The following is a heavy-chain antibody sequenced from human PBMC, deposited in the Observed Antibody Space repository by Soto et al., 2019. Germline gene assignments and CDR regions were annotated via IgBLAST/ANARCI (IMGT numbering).Heavy chain of an antibody. D-gene: IGHD1-26*01. Sequence: LRLSCAASGFNFDDHAMHWVRQAPGKGLEWVSGISWNSVTINYADSVKGRFTISRDNAKRTLHLQMNSLRPEDTAIYYCVRSSGSQPRAGWFDPWGQGTLVTVSS. J-gene: IGHJ5*02. V-gene: IGHV3-9*01. CDR1: GFNFDDHA. CDR3: VRSSGSQPRAGWFDP. CDR2: ISWNSVTI.